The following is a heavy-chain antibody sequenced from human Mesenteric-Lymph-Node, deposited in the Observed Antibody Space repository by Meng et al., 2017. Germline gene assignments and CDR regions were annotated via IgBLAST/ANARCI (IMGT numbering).Heavy chain of an antibody. D-gene: IGHD3-9*01. Sequence: SLKISCGASGFIFDEYAMHWVRQAPGKGLEWVSGISWNSGSIVYADSVKGRFTISRDNAKNSLYLQMNSLRAEDTAVYYCARDGGVECDILTGYYGDWGQGTLVTVSS. J-gene: IGHJ4*02. CDR2: ISWNSGSI. V-gene: IGHV3-9*01. CDR3: ARDGGVECDILTGYYGD. CDR1: GFIFDEYA.